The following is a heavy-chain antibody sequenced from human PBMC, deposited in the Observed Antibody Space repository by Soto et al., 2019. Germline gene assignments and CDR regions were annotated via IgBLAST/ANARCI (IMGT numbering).Heavy chain of an antibody. Sequence: PGGSLRLSCAASVFTFSTYTMTWVRQAPGKGLEWVSAISGSGVSTHYADSVKGRFTISRDNSKNTLYLQMNSLRAEDTAVYYCGKGQASIAVDWFDPWGQGTLVTVS. V-gene: IGHV3-23*01. J-gene: IGHJ5*02. CDR2: ISGSGVST. CDR1: VFTFSTYT. CDR3: GKGQASIAVDWFDP. D-gene: IGHD6-19*01.